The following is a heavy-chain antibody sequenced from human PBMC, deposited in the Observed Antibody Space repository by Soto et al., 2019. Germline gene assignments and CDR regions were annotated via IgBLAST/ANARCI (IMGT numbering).Heavy chain of an antibody. V-gene: IGHV4-30-4*01. CDR3: AGGLSWLPLDY. CDR1: GGSISSGDYY. J-gene: IGHJ4*02. Sequence: QVQLQESGPGRVNPSQTLYLTCTVSGGSISSGDYYWSWIRQPPGKGLEWIGYNYYSGSTYYNPSLKSPVTISVYTSKNQFSLKLSSVTAADTGVYYCAGGLSWLPLDYWGQGTIVTVSS. CDR2: NYYSGST. D-gene: IGHD5-12*01.